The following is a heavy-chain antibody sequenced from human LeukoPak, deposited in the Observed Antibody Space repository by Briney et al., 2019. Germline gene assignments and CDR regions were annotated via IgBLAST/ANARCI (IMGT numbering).Heavy chain of an antibody. V-gene: IGHV1-24*01. CDR2: FDPEDGET. Sequence: ASVKVSCKVSGYTLTELSMHWVRQAPGKGLEWMGGFDPEDGETIYAQKLQGRVTITADKSTSTAYMELSSLRSEDTAVYYCARGKKTGDYWGQGTLVTVSS. J-gene: IGHJ4*02. CDR3: ARGKKTGDY. CDR1: GYTLTELS. D-gene: IGHD7-27*01.